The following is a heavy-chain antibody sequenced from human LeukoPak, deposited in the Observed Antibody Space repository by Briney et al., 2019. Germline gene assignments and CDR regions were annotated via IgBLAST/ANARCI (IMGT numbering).Heavy chain of an antibody. D-gene: IGHD6-13*01. Sequence: GGSLRLSCAASGFTFSSYAMSWVRQAPGKGLEWVSAISGGGGSTYYADSVKGRFTISRDNSKNTLYLQMNSLRAEDTAVYYCAKAPYLQAAAGNDPWGQGTLVTVSS. CDR2: ISGGGGST. CDR3: AKAPYLQAAAGNDP. J-gene: IGHJ5*02. V-gene: IGHV3-23*01. CDR1: GFTFSSYA.